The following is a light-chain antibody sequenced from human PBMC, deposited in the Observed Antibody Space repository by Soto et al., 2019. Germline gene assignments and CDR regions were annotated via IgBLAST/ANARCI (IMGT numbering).Light chain of an antibody. CDR2: EVS. CDR3: SSYTSSRTHYV. CDR1: SSDVGGYKY. J-gene: IGLJ1*01. V-gene: IGLV2-14*01. Sequence: QSALTQPASVSGSPGQSITISCTGTSSDVGGYKYVSWYQQHPGKAPKLMIYEVSNRPSGVSNRFSGSKSGNTASLTISGLQAEDEADYYCSSYTSSRTHYVFGTGTKVTVL.